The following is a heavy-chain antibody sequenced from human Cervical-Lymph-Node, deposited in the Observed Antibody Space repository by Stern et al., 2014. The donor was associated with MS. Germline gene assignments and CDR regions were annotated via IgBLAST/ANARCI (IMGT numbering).Heavy chain of an antibody. CDR2: INPNNGGT. J-gene: IGHJ6*02. Sequence: QVQLMQSGAEVKNPGASVKVSCKASGYTFTDYYMQWMRQAPGHGLEWMGWINPNNGGTKSAQKFQGWVTMTRDTSTSTAYMELSRLRSDDTAIYYCARASTTANNYYDGVDVWGQGTTVTVTS. D-gene: IGHD1-1*01. CDR1: GYTFTDYY. V-gene: IGHV1-2*04. CDR3: ARASTTANNYYDGVDV.